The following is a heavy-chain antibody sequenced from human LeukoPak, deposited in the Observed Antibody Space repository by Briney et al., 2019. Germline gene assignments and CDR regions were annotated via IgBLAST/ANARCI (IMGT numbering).Heavy chain of an antibody. J-gene: IGHJ4*02. Sequence: GGSLRLSCAASGFTFSNYWMTWVRQAPGKGLEWVANIGQDGGEKYYVDSVKGRFTFSRDNAKNSLYLQMTSLRAEDTAVYYCARRGNYYDTSGYYYVGFDYWGQGTLVTVSS. CDR2: IGQDGGEK. V-gene: IGHV3-7*01. D-gene: IGHD3-22*01. CDR3: ARRGNYYDTSGYYYVGFDY. CDR1: GFTFSNYW.